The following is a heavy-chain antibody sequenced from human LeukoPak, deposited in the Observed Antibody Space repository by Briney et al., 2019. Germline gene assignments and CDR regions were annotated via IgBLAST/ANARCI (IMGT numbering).Heavy chain of an antibody. D-gene: IGHD3-9*01. CDR3: ARDQILTGYYHYYYGMDV. CDR1: GFTFSSYA. Sequence: GGSLRLSCAASGFTFSSYAMHWVRQAPGKGLEWVAVISYDGSNKYYADSVKGRFTISRDNSKNTLYLQMNSLRAEDTAVYYCARDQILTGYYHYYYGMDVWGQGTTVTVSS. V-gene: IGHV3-30-3*01. CDR2: ISYDGSNK. J-gene: IGHJ6*02.